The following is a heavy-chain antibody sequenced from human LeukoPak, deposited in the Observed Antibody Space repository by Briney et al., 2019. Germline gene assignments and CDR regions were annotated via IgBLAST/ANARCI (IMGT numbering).Heavy chain of an antibody. CDR3: ARDKQSDDFWSGYSLGYFDL. CDR2: IWYDGSNK. V-gene: IGHV3-33*01. Sequence: GGSLRLSCAASGFTFSSYGMHWVRQAPGKGLEWVAVIWYDGSNKYYADSVKGRFTISRDNSKNTLYLQMNSLRAGDTAVYYCARDKQSDDFWSGYSLGYFDLWGRGTLVTVSS. CDR1: GFTFSSYG. D-gene: IGHD3-3*01. J-gene: IGHJ2*01.